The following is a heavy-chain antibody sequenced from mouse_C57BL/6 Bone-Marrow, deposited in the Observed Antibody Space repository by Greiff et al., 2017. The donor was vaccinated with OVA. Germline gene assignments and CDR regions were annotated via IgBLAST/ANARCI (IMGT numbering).Heavy chain of an antibody. CDR2: IYPRDGST. Sequence: QVQLQQSGPELVKPGASVKLSCKASGYTFTSYDINWVKQRPGQGLEWIGWIYPRDGSTKYNEKFKGKATLTVDTSSSTAYMELHSLTSEDSAVYFCARKNSSGYVGNYFDYWGQCTTLTVSS. V-gene: IGHV1-85*01. CDR1: GYTFTSYD. CDR3: ARKNSSGYVGNYFDY. D-gene: IGHD3-2*02. J-gene: IGHJ2*01.